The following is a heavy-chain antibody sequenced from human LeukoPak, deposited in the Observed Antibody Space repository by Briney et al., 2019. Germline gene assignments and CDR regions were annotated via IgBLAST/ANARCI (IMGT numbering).Heavy chain of an antibody. V-gene: IGHV4-39*07. D-gene: IGHD3-22*01. CDR3: ARDPITMNQAFDI. CDR2: IYYSGST. CDR1: GGSISSSSYY. Sequence: SETLSLTCTVSGGSISSSSYYWGWIRQPPGKGLEWIGSIYYSGSTYYNPSLKSRVTISVDTSKNQFSLKLSSVTAADTAVYYCARDPITMNQAFDIWGQGTMVTVSS. J-gene: IGHJ3*02.